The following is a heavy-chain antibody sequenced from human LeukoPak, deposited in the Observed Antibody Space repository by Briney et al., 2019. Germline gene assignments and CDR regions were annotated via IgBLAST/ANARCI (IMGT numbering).Heavy chain of an antibody. CDR1: GYSFTSYW. D-gene: IGHD2-2*01. Sequence: GESLKISCKGSGYSFTSYWIGWVRQMPGKGLEWMGIIYPGDSDTRYSPSFQGQVTISADKSISTAYLQWSSLKASDTAMYYCAKTYCSSTSCHVYFDYWGQGTLVTVSS. J-gene: IGHJ4*02. V-gene: IGHV5-51*01. CDR2: IYPGDSDT. CDR3: AKTYCSSTSCHVYFDY.